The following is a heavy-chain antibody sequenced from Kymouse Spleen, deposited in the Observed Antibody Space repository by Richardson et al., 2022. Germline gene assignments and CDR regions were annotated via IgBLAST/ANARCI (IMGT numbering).Heavy chain of an antibody. D-gene: IGHD1-26*01. J-gene: IGHJ4*02. Sequence: QVQLVESGGGVVQPGRSLRLSCAASGFTFSSYGMHWVRQAPGKGLEWVAVIWYDGSNKYYADSVKGRFTISRDNSKNTLYLQMNSLRAEDTAVYYCAREGRGSYSFDYWGQGTLVTVSS. CDR2: IWYDGSNK. CDR3: AREGRGSYSFDY. CDR1: GFTFSSYG. V-gene: IGHV3-33*01.